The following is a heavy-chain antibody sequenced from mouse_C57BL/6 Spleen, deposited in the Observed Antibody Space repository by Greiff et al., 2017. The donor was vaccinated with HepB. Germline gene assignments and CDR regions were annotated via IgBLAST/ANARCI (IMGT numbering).Heavy chain of an antibody. D-gene: IGHD2-5*01. CDR2: IDPANGNT. V-gene: IGHV14-3*01. J-gene: IGHJ4*01. CDR3: ARSNYSNGYYYAMDY. Sequence: DVKLQESVAELVRPGASVKLSCTASGFNIKNTYMHWVKQRPEQGLEWIGRIDPANGNTKYAPKFQGKATITADTSSNTAYLQLSSLTSEDTAIYYCARSNYSNGYYYAMDYWGQGTSVTVSS. CDR1: GFNIKNTY.